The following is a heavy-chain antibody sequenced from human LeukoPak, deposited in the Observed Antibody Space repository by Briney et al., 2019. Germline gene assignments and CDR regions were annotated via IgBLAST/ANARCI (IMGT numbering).Heavy chain of an antibody. CDR2: IYYSGST. D-gene: IGHD1-1*01. J-gene: IGHJ5*02. Sequence: PSETLSLTCAVYGGSFSGYYWGWIRQPPGKGLEWIGTIYYSGSTYYNPPLKSRVTISVYTSKNQFSLKLSSVTAADTAVYYCARVPGGALNWFDPWGQGTLVTVSS. V-gene: IGHV4-34*01. CDR1: GGSFSGYY. CDR3: ARVPGGALNWFDP.